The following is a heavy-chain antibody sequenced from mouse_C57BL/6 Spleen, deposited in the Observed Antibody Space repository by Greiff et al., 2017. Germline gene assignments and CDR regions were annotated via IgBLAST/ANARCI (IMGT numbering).Heavy chain of an antibody. CDR3: ARFGDSNYYFDY. V-gene: IGHV1-76*01. J-gene: IGHJ2*01. CDR1: GYTFTDYY. Sequence: VQLQQSGAELVRPGASVKLSCKASGYTFTDYYINWVKQRPGQGLEWIARIYPGSGNTYYNEKFKGKATLTAEKSSSTAYMQLSSLTSEDSAVYFCARFGDSNYYFDYWGQGTTLTVAS. D-gene: IGHD2-5*01. CDR2: IYPGSGNT.